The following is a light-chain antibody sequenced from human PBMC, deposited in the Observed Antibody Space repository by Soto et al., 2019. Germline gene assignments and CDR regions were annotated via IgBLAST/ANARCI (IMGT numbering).Light chain of an antibody. CDR1: SSDVGTYKY. CDR3: NSQRSSGTRV. V-gene: IGLV2-14*01. Sequence: QSALTQPASVSGSPGQSITISCTGTSSDVGTYKYVSWYQHHPGKAPKLMIYEVSNRPSGVSNRFSGSKSGYTASLTISGLQAEDEADYYCNSQRSSGTRVFGTGTKLTVL. CDR2: EVS. J-gene: IGLJ1*01.